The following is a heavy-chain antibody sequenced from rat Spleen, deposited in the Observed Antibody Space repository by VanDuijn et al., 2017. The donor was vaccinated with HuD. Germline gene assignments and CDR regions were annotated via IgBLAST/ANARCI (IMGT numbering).Heavy chain of an antibody. J-gene: IGHJ2*01. Sequence: EVQLVESDGGLVQPGRSLKLSCAASGFTFSDFYMAWVRQAPTKGLEWVATISDDGSTTYYRDSVKGRFTISRDNAKSTLYLQMDSLRSEDTATYYCARQPYYFDYWGQGVMVTVSS. V-gene: IGHV5-29*01. CDR3: ARQPYYFDY. CDR2: ISDDGSTT. CDR1: GFTFSDFY.